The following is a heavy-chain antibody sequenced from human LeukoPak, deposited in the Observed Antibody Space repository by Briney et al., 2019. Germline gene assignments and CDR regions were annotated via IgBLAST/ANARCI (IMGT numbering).Heavy chain of an antibody. D-gene: IGHD3-3*01. Sequence: PGGSLRLSCAASGFTFSSYAMSWVRQAPGKGLEWVSAISGSGGSTYYADSVKGRFTISRDNSKNTLYLQMNSLRAEDTAVYYCAKDLIEFDVLRLLEWLHDAFDIWGQGTMVTVSS. CDR3: AKDLIEFDVLRLLEWLHDAFDI. CDR1: GFTFSSYA. CDR2: ISGSGGST. V-gene: IGHV3-23*01. J-gene: IGHJ3*02.